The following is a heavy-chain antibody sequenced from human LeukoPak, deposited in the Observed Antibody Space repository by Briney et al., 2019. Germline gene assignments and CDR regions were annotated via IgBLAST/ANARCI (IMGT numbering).Heavy chain of an antibody. J-gene: IGHJ4*02. V-gene: IGHV3-48*01. Sequence: QAGGSLRLSCGVSGFTFNTYNMEWVRQAPGKGLEWVSYISSWSDVIYYADSAKGRFPISRDNVKNSLYLQMNSLRAEYTAVYYCARDGSRGYDMDYWGQGTLVTVSS. CDR3: ARDGSRGYDMDY. CDR1: GFTFNTYN. CDR2: ISSWSDVI. D-gene: IGHD3-10*01.